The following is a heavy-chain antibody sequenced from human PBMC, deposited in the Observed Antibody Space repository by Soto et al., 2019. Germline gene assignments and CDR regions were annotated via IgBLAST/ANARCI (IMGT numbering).Heavy chain of an antibody. CDR2: IIPIFGTA. J-gene: IGHJ4*02. CDR3: ASSSGNNYGVGTNYYFDY. Sequence: QVQLVQSGAEVKKPGSSVKVSCKTSGGTFSTYSIVWVRQAHGEVLEWRGGIIPIFGTANYAQKFQDRVTITVDKSTNTAFMELSSLKSEDTAMYYCASSSGNNYGVGTNYYFDYWGQGTLVTVAS. V-gene: IGHV1-69*06. CDR1: GGTFSTYS. D-gene: IGHD1-26*01.